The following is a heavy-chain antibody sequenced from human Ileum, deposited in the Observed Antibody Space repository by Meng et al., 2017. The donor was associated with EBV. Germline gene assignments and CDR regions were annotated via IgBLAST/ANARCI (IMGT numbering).Heavy chain of an antibody. CDR1: GDSVSRASFY. V-gene: IGHV4-61*01. CDR3: ARGSTIVSKDAFDI. J-gene: IGHJ3*02. Sequence: QVQLQGSGPGLLKPSEXLSPTGTXSGDSVSRASFYWNWIRQSPGKGLEWIGYIYYSESTTYNPSLRSRATISSDTSKNQFSLKLTSVTAADTALYYCARGSTIVSKDAFDIGDQGTMVTVSS. D-gene: IGHD5/OR15-5a*01. CDR2: IYYSEST.